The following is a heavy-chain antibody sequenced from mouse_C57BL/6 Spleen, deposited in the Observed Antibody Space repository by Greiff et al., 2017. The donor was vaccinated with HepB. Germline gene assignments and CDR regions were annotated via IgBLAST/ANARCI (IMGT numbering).Heavy chain of an antibody. CDR3: ARGGYDYDSVYAMDY. Sequence: QVQLQHPGAELVKPGASVKMSCKASGYTFTSYWITWVKQRPGQGLEWIGDIYPGSGSTNYNEKFKSKATLTVDTSSSTAYMQLSSLTSEDSAVYYCARGGYDYDSVYAMDYWGQGTSVTVSS. J-gene: IGHJ4*01. D-gene: IGHD2-4*01. CDR2: IYPGSGST. V-gene: IGHV1-55*01. CDR1: GYTFTSYW.